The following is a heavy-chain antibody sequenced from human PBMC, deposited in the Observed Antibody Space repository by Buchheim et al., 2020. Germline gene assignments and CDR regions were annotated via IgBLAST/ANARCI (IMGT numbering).Heavy chain of an antibody. D-gene: IGHD4/OR15-4a*01. V-gene: IGHV3-7*01. CDR3: ASGPGVLRMDV. CDR1: GFRFNTW. CDR2: LKEDGSEK. J-gene: IGHJ6*02. Sequence: EVQLVESGGGLVQRGGSLRLSCAASGFRFNTWLSWVRQAPGKGLEWVATLKEDGSEKYYVDSVKDRFTISRDDAQHSMFLQMNSLRVEDTAVYYCASGPGVLRMDVWGQGT.